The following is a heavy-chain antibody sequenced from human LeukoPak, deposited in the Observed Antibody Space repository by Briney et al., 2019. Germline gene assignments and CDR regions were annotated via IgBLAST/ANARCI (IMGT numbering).Heavy chain of an antibody. CDR3: ARTGSYGYNHYNWFDP. CDR1: GYTFTDYY. V-gene: IGHV1-2*02. Sequence: ASVKVSCKASGYTFTDYYMHWVRQAPGQGLEWMGWINPNSGGTNYGQKFQGRVTMTRDTSISTAYMELSRLRSDDTAVYYCARTGSYGYNHYNWFDPWGQGTLVTVSS. CDR2: INPNSGGT. D-gene: IGHD5-18*01. J-gene: IGHJ5*02.